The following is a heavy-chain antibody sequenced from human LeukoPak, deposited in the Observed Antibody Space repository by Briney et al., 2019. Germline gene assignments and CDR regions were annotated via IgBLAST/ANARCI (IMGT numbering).Heavy chain of an antibody. Sequence: SETLSLTCAVYGGSFSGYYWSWIRQPPGKGLEWIGEINQSGSTNYNPSLKSRVTISVDTSKNQFSLKLSSVTAADTAVYYCARASIAAAGIDYWGQGTLVTVSS. V-gene: IGHV4-34*01. CDR1: GGSFSGYY. CDR2: INQSGST. CDR3: ARASIAAAGIDY. D-gene: IGHD6-13*01. J-gene: IGHJ4*02.